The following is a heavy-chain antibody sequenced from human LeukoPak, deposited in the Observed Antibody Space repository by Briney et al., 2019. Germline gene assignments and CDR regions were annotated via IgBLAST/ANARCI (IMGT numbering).Heavy chain of an antibody. J-gene: IGHJ3*02. CDR3: AKDSPILTI. CDR1: GFTSKNYG. V-gene: IGHV3-23*01. Sequence: PGGSLRLSCAVSGFTSKNYGMSWVRQAPGKGLEWVSAISGGDDSTYYADSVKGRFTISRDNSKNTLYLQMNSLRAEHTAVFYCAKDSPILTIWGQGTMVTVSS. D-gene: IGHD3-3*01. CDR2: ISGGDDST.